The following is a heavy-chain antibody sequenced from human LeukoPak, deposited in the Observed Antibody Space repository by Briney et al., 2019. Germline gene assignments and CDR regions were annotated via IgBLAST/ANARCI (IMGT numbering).Heavy chain of an antibody. V-gene: IGHV4-34*01. D-gene: IGHD4-17*01. CDR3: ARISSERYYGDSLRFDY. CDR2: INHSGST. Sequence: PSETLSLTCAVYGGSFSGYYWSWIRQPPGKGLEWIGEINHSGSTNYNPSLKSRVTISVDTSKNQFSLKLSSVTAADTAVYYCARISSERYYGDSLRFDYWGQGTLVTVSS. J-gene: IGHJ4*02. CDR1: GGSFSGYY.